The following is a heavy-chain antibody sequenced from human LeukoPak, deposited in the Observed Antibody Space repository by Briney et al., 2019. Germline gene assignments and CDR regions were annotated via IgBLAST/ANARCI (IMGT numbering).Heavy chain of an antibody. CDR3: ARGLGSTSPFDY. Sequence: SSETLSLTCTVSGGSISSYYWSWIRQPPGKGLEWIGYIYYSGSTNYNPSLKSRVTIPVDTSKNQFSLKLSSVTAADTAVYYCARGLGSTSPFDYWGQGTLVTVSS. J-gene: IGHJ4*02. CDR1: GGSISSYY. CDR2: IYYSGST. D-gene: IGHD2-2*01. V-gene: IGHV4-59*12.